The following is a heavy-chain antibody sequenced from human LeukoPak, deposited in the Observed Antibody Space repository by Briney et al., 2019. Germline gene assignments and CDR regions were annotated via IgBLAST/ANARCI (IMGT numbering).Heavy chain of an antibody. Sequence: GRSLRLSCAASGFTFDDYAMPWVRQAPGKGLEWVSGISWNSGSIGYADSVKGRFTISRDNAKNSLYLQMNSLRAEDTALYYCAKDIGLYDFWSGYYTFDYWGQGTLVTVSS. V-gene: IGHV3-9*01. CDR2: ISWNSGSI. CDR3: AKDIGLYDFWSGYYTFDY. J-gene: IGHJ4*02. D-gene: IGHD3-3*01. CDR1: GFTFDDYA.